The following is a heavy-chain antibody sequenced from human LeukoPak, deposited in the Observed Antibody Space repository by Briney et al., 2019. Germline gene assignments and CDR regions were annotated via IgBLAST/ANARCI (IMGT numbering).Heavy chain of an antibody. CDR2: ISSSSSYI. D-gene: IGHD3-3*01. CDR1: GFTFSSYS. Sequence: GGSLRLSCAASGFTFSSYSMNWVRQAPGKGLEWVSSISSSSSYIYFADSVKGRFTISRDNAKNSLYLQMNSLITEDTAVYYCTTEYDFYRFYYMDIWGKGTTVTVS. J-gene: IGHJ6*04. V-gene: IGHV3-21*03. CDR3: TTEYDFYRFYYMDI.